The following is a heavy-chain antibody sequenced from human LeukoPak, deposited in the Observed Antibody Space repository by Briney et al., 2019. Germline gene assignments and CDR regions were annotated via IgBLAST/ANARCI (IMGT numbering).Heavy chain of an antibody. Sequence: SGPTLVNPTQTLTLTSTFSGFALSTSGGGVGWIRQPPGKALECLALIYWNDDKRYSPSLKSRLTITKDTSKNQVVLTMTNMDPVDTATYYCAHYIAAAGHFDYWGQGTLATVSS. CDR3: AHYIAAAGHFDY. D-gene: IGHD6-13*01. CDR1: GFALSTSGGG. CDR2: IYWNDDK. J-gene: IGHJ4*02. V-gene: IGHV2-5*01.